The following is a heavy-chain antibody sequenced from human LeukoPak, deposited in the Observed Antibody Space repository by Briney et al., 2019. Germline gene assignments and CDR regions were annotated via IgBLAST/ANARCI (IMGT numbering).Heavy chain of an antibody. V-gene: IGHV3-30*03. D-gene: IGHD1-7*01. CDR2: ISYDGSNK. CDR1: GFTFSSYG. Sequence: GGPLRLSCAASGFTFSSYGMHWVRQAPGKGLEWVAVISYDGSNKYYADSVKGRFTISRDNSKNTLYLQMNSLRAEDTAVYYCARERRKLNWFDPWGQGTLVTVSS. CDR3: ARERRKLNWFDP. J-gene: IGHJ5*02.